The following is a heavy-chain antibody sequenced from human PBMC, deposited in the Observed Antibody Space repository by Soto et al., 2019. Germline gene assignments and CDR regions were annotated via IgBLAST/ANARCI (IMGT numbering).Heavy chain of an antibody. CDR3: ARDPLYSSSWYGFFWFDP. CDR2: ISYDGSNK. V-gene: IGHV3-30-3*01. Sequence: PGWSLRLSCSASGFTFSSYAMHWFRQAPGKGLEWVAVISYDGSNKYYADSVKGRFTISRDNSKNTLYLQMNSLRAEDTAVYYCARDPLYSSSWYGFFWFDPWGQGTLVTVSS. J-gene: IGHJ5*02. CDR1: GFTFSSYA. D-gene: IGHD6-13*01.